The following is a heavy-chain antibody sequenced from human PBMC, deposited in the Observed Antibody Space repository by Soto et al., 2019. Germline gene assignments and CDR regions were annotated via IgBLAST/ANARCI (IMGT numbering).Heavy chain of an antibody. CDR3: ARGSDGDY. CDR2: ISAHNGNT. J-gene: IGHJ4*02. Sequence: QVHLVQSGAEVKKPGASVKVSCKGSGYAFTTYGITWVRQAPGQGLEWMGWISAHNGNTNYAQKLQGRVTVTRDTSTTTAYMEMRSLRSDDAAVYYCARGSDGDYWGQGALVTVSS. D-gene: IGHD3-3*01. V-gene: IGHV1-18*01. CDR1: GYAFTTYG.